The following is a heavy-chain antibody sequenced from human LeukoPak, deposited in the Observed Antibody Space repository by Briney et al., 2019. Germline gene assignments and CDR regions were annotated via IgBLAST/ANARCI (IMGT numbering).Heavy chain of an antibody. Sequence: GGSLRLSCVASGFTFADSAIHWVRQASGKGLEWVGRIRNKANSYATAYAASVQGRFTVSRDDSVSTAYLQMNSPKIEDTAVYYCTRLLSGVTSYDFWGQGTLVTVSS. J-gene: IGHJ4*02. CDR3: TRLLSGVTSYDF. V-gene: IGHV3-73*01. D-gene: IGHD2-8*01. CDR2: IRNKANSYAT. CDR1: GFTFADSA.